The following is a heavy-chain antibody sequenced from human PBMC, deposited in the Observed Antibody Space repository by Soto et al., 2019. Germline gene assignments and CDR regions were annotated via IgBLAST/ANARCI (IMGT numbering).Heavy chain of an antibody. CDR2: IYWDDDK. J-gene: IGHJ4*02. D-gene: IGHD1-7*01. CDR1: GFSLTTSGVG. V-gene: IGHV2-5*02. Sequence: QITLKESGPALVKPTQTLTLTCSFSGFSLTTSGVGVGWIRQPPGEALEWLALIYWDDDKRYSPSLKSRLTITKDTSKTHVVLTMTNVDPVDTATYYCAHRLTLNSDWNYGRFDYWGQGTLVTVSS. CDR3: AHRLTLNSDWNYGRFDY.